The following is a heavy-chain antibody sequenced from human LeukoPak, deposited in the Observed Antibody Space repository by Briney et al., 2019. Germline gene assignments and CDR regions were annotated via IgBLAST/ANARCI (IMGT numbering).Heavy chain of an antibody. D-gene: IGHD6-13*01. V-gene: IGHV3-23*01. CDR2: IGGSGGST. Sequence: GGSLRLSCAASGFTFSSYGMSWVRQAPGKGLEWVSAIGGSGGSTYYADSVKGRFTISRDNSKNTLYLQMNSLRAEDTAVYYCAKVTAAAALPNDYWGQGTLVTVSS. CDR1: GFTFSSYG. J-gene: IGHJ4*02. CDR3: AKVTAAAALPNDY.